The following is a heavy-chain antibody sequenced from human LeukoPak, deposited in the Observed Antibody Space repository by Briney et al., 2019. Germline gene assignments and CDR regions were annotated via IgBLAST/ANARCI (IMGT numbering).Heavy chain of an antibody. J-gene: IGHJ4*02. D-gene: IGHD3-22*01. CDR3: TKGDITMIPD. CDR1: GFTFSSYS. Sequence: TGGSLRLSCAASGFTFSSYSMNWVRQAPGKGLEWVSSISSSSSYIYYADSVKGRFTISRDNSKNTLFLQMNSLRAEDTAVYYCTKGDITMIPDWGQGTLVTVSS. CDR2: ISSSSSYI. V-gene: IGHV3-21*04.